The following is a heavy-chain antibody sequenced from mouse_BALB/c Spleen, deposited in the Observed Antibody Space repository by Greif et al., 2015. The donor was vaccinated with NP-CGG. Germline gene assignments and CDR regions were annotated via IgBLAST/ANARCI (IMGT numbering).Heavy chain of an antibody. J-gene: IGHJ3*01. CDR2: IDPANGNT. D-gene: IGHD1-1*01. CDR1: GFNIKDTY. CDR3: ATYYYGSSGFAY. V-gene: IGHV14-3*02. Sequence: EVKLMESEAELVKQGASVKLSCTASGFNIKDTYMHWVKQRPEQGLEWIGRIDPANGNTKYDPKFQGKATITADTSSNTAYLQLSSLTSEDTAVYYCATYYYGSSGFAYWGQGTLVTVSA.